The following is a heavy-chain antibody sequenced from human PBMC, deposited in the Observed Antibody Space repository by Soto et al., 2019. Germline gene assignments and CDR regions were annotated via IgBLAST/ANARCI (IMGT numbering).Heavy chain of an antibody. J-gene: IGHJ4*02. CDR1: GGTFSSYT. Sequence: QVQLVQSGAEVKKPGSSVKVSCKASGGTFSSYTISWVRQAPGQGLEWMGRIIPILGIANYAQKFQGRVTITADKSTSTAYMELSSLRSEDTAVYYCARLPGPPAGPAAISHPFDYWGQGTLVTVSS. CDR2: IIPILGIA. CDR3: ARLPGPPAGPAAISHPFDY. D-gene: IGHD2-2*02. V-gene: IGHV1-69*02.